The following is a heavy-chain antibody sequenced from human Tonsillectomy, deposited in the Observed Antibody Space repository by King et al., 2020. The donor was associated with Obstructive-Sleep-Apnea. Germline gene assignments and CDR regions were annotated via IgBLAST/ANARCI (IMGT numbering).Heavy chain of an antibody. Sequence: EQLQESGPGLVRPSQTLSLTCALSGGSISSNGYYWNWIRQYPGKGLEWIGYIYSGGTTYYNPSLKSRLTISIDTSKNQFSLSLSSVTAADTAVYFCARDVSAIGGFDYWGQGTLVTVSS. CDR3: ARDVSAIGGFDY. J-gene: IGHJ4*02. D-gene: IGHD2-15*01. CDR1: GGSISSNGYY. V-gene: IGHV4-31*11. CDR2: IYSGGTT.